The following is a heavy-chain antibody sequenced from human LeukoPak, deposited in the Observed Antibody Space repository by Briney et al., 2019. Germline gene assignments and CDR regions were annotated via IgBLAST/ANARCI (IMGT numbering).Heavy chain of an antibody. CDR1: GLLHGVYA. CDR3: TRGPIQLWLHNGMDV. D-gene: IGHD5-18*01. Sequence: GGPLRLLCTASGLLHGVYAMRWLRQAPRKGLEGVSFIRRKDYRGIMEYAPSVKGRFTISRDDFNGIAYLQMNSLNAEDTAVYYCTRGPIQLWLHNGMDVWGQGTTVIVSS. J-gene: IGHJ6*02. V-gene: IGHV3-49*03. CDR2: IRRKDYRGIM.